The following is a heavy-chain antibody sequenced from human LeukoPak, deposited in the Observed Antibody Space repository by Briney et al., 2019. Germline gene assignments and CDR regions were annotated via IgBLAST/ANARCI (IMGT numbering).Heavy chain of an antibody. CDR3: ARRYTYYYDSSGSPQTYYFDY. CDR2: IIPLFGTT. J-gene: IGHJ4*02. D-gene: IGHD3-22*01. Sequence: GASVKVSCKASGGTFSSYAISWVRQAPGQGLEWMGGIIPLFGTTNYAQKFQGRVTITADESTSTAYMELSSLRSEDTAVYYCARRYTYYYDSSGSPQTYYFDYWGRGTLVTVSS. CDR1: GGTFSSYA. V-gene: IGHV1-69*01.